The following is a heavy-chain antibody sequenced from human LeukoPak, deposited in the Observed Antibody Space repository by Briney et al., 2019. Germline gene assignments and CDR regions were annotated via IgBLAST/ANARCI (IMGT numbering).Heavy chain of an antibody. D-gene: IGHD5-18*01. CDR2: IRYVGINK. CDR3: TRDHPGYSYGSQEYHYNYMDV. Sequence: GGSLRLSCAASGFTFSTYGMHWVRQAPGKGLEWVSFIRYVGINKYYADSVKGRFTISRDNAKNSLYLQMNSLRADDTAVYYCTRDHPGYSYGSQEYHYNYMDVWGKGTTVTVSS. J-gene: IGHJ6*03. CDR1: GFTFSTYG. V-gene: IGHV3-30*02.